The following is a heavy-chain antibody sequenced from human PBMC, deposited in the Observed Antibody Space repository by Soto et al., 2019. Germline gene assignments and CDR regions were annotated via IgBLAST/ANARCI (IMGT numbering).Heavy chain of an antibody. V-gene: IGHV4-59*01. D-gene: IGHD3-16*01. Sequence: PSETLSLTYSVSADSFSKYYWTWIRQPPGEGLEWIGYIYFNGNTNYNPSLKGRVTISIDTSKKQFSLNLSSVTAADTAVYYCASVTFGGVVLAHWGQGTLVTVSS. CDR2: IYFNGNT. CDR1: ADSFSKYY. J-gene: IGHJ4*02. CDR3: ASVTFGGVVLAH.